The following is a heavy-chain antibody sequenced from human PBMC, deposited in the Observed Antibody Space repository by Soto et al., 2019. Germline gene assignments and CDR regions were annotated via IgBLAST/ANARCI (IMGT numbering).Heavy chain of an antibody. CDR2: ISSSSSTI. Sequence: RCLRVPWAAARRTFSSYRMNWVRQAPGKGLGWVAYISSSSSTIYYADSVKGRFTISRDNAKNSLYLQMNSLRDEDTAVYYCARSRGYSGSYKGSNFYYYYYGMDVWGQGTTVTVSS. CDR1: RRTFSSYR. J-gene: IGHJ6*02. V-gene: IGHV3-48*02. D-gene: IGHD1-26*01. CDR3: ARSRGYSGSYKGSNFYYYYYGMDV.